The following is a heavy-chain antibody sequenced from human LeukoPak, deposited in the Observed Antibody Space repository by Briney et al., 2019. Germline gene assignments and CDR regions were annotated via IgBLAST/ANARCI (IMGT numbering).Heavy chain of an antibody. J-gene: IGHJ6*03. Sequence: ASVTVSCKASGYTFTSYGISWVRQAPGQGLEWMGWISAYNGNTNYAQKLQGRVTMTTDTSTSTAYMELRSLRSDDTAVYYCARTRGTMVRGVMKNYYYMDVWGKGTTVTVSS. CDR1: GYTFTSYG. V-gene: IGHV1-18*01. D-gene: IGHD3-10*01. CDR2: ISAYNGNT. CDR3: ARTRGTMVRGVMKNYYYMDV.